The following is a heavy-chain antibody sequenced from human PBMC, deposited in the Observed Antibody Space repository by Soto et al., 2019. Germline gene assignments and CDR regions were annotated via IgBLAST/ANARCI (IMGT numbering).Heavy chain of an antibody. Sequence: QVQLLQSGAEVKPPGSSVKVSCKASGGSFNSYTISWVRQAPGQGLEWLGGIIPIFGTPTYAQKFQGRVTITADESTNTAYLELSSLRSEDTAVYYCVRGGQLVWYSGYWGQGTLVIVS. CDR1: GGSFNSYT. V-gene: IGHV1-69*01. CDR2: IIPIFGTP. D-gene: IGHD6-13*01. CDR3: VRGGQLVWYSGY. J-gene: IGHJ4*02.